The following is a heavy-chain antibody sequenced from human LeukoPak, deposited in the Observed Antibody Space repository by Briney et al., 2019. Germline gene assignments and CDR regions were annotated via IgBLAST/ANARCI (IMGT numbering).Heavy chain of an antibody. CDR1: GFTFSSYG. V-gene: IGHV3-33*06. Sequence: TGGSLRLSCAASGFTFSSYGMHWVRQAPGKGLEWVAVIWYDGSNKYYADSVKGRFTISRDNSKNTLYLQMNSLRAEDTAVYYCAKDDSSGYPFDYWGQGTLVTVSS. CDR3: AKDDSSGYPFDY. J-gene: IGHJ4*02. CDR2: IWYDGSNK. D-gene: IGHD3-22*01.